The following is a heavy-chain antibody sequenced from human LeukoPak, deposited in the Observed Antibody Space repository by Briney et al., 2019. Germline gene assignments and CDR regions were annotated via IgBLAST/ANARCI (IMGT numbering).Heavy chain of an antibody. CDR1: GFTFSSYS. Sequence: GGSLRLSCAASGFTFSSYSMNWVRQAPGKGLEWVSSISSSSSYIYYADSVKGRFTISRDNAKNSLYLQMNSLRAEDTAAYYCARSYGSGSYYKKRPHRHNWFDPWGQGTLVTVSS. CDR2: ISSSSSYI. D-gene: IGHD3-10*01. CDR3: ARSYGSGSYYKKRPHRHNWFDP. J-gene: IGHJ5*02. V-gene: IGHV3-21*01.